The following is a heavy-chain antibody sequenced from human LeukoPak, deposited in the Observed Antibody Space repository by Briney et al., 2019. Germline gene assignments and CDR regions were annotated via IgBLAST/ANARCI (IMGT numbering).Heavy chain of an antibody. CDR2: INPNSGGT. CDR3: ARVRRGSTSCYEFDP. J-gene: IGHJ5*02. D-gene: IGHD2-2*01. CDR1: GYTFTGYY. V-gene: IGHV1-2*02. Sequence: ASVKVSCKASGYTFTGYYMHWVRQAPGQGLEWMGWINPNSGGTNYAQKFQGRVTMTRDTSISTAYMELSRLRSDDTAVYYCARVRRGSTSCYEFDPWGQGTLVTVSS.